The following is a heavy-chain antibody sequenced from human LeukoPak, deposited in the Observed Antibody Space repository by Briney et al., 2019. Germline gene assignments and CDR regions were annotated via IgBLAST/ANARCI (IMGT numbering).Heavy chain of an antibody. CDR1: GFTFSSYA. Sequence: GGSLRLSCAASGFTFSSYAMHWVRQAPGKGLEWVAVISYDGSNKYYADSVKGRFTISRDNSKNTLYLQMNSLRAEDTAVYYCAGVIVSGWSFGAFDIWGQGTMVTVSS. J-gene: IGHJ3*02. CDR3: AGVIVSGWSFGAFDI. CDR2: ISYDGSNK. D-gene: IGHD6-19*01. V-gene: IGHV3-30*04.